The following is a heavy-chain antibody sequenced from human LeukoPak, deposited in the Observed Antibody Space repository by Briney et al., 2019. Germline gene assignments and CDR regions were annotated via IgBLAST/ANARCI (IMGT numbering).Heavy chain of an antibody. CDR2: INTNTGNP. CDR3: ARCFPYYYDSNPMDV. D-gene: IGHD3-22*01. V-gene: IGHV7-4-1*02. J-gene: IGHJ6*04. Sequence: GASVKVSCKASGYTFTGYYMHWVRQAPGQGLEWMGWINTNTGNPTYAQGFTGRFVFSLDTSVSTAYLQISSLKAEDTAVYYCARCFPYYYDSNPMDVWGKGTTVTVSS. CDR1: GYTFTGYY.